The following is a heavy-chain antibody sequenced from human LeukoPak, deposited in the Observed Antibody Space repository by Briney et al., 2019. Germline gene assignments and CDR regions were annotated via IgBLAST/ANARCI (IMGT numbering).Heavy chain of an antibody. Sequence: GGSLRLSCAASGFTFSSYGFHWVRQAPGKGLEWVAFIRYDGGTKFYADSVKGRFTISRDNSRNTLYLQTNSLRAEDTAVYYCAKDPRDYFGSGRYYYYYMDVWGKGTTVTISS. J-gene: IGHJ6*03. V-gene: IGHV3-30*02. CDR2: IRYDGGTK. CDR1: GFTFSSYG. D-gene: IGHD3-10*01. CDR3: AKDPRDYFGSGRYYYYYMDV.